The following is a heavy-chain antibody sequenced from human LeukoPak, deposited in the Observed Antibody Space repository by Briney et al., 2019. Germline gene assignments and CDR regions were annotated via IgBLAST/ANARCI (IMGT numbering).Heavy chain of an antibody. CDR1: GFTFTSYV. J-gene: IGHJ6*03. Sequence: GGSLRLSCSASGFTFTSYVVTWVRQAPGKGLEWVSSVSGSGGTTYYTDSVEGRFTISRDNSKNTVYLQMNSLRAEDTAVYYCAKGTHYDFWSGYYYYMDVWGKGTTVTVSS. D-gene: IGHD3-3*01. CDR2: VSGSGGTT. CDR3: AKGTHYDFWSGYYYYMDV. V-gene: IGHV3-23*01.